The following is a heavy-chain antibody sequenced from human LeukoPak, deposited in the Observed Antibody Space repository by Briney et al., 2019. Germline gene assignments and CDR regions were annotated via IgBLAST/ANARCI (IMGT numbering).Heavy chain of an antibody. CDR3: ARDGYYYDSSGQTFDY. CDR1: EFTVNSNY. J-gene: IGHJ4*02. Sequence: PGGSLRLSCVASEFTVNSNYMSWVRQAPGKGLEWVSLIYTVGSTYYADSVKGQFTISRDNAKNSLYLQMNSLRAEDTAVYYCARDGYYYDSSGQTFDYWGQGTLVTVSS. D-gene: IGHD3-22*01. CDR2: IYTVGST. V-gene: IGHV3-66*01.